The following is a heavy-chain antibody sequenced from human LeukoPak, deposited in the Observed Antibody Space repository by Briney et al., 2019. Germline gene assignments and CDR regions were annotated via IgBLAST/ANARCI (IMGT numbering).Heavy chain of an antibody. CDR3: ATRGNWNDGVDY. CDR1: GGSISSYC. CDR2: IYDSGST. D-gene: IGHD1-1*01. V-gene: IGHV4-59*12. Sequence: SETLSLICTVSGGSISSYCWSWIRQPPGKGLEGIGNIYDSGSTNSNPSLKSRVTISVDTSKNQFSLKLSSVTAADTAVYYCATRGNWNDGVDYWGQGTLVTVSS. J-gene: IGHJ4*02.